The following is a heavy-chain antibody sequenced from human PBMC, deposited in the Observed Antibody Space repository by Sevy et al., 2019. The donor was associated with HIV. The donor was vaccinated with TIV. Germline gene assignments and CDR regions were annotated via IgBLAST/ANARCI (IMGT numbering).Heavy chain of an antibody. V-gene: IGHV4-30-4*01. CDR1: GGSISSGDYN. Sequence: SETLCLTCTVSGGSISSGDYNWSWIRQPPGKGLEWIGYIYYTGRTDYNPSLKSRVIISVDTSKNQVSLKLSSVTAADTAVYYCARGPPFGYWGQGTLVTVSS. J-gene: IGHJ4*02. CDR2: IYYTGRT. CDR3: ARGPPFGY.